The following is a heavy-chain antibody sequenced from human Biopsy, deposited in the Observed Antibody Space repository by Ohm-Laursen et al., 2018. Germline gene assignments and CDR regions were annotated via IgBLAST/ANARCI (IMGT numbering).Heavy chain of an antibody. D-gene: IGHD3-9*01. J-gene: IGHJ1*01. CDR3: ATKLTGYFHH. V-gene: IGHV1-69*06. CDR1: GGTSSKYG. CDR2: NIPILGTG. Sequence: SVKVSCKAPGGTSSKYGVNWVRQAPGQGLEWLGGNIPILGTGNYAPMFHGRVTVVADTSTSTATMELRSLRPDDTAVYYCATKLTGYFHHWGQGTLVIVSS.